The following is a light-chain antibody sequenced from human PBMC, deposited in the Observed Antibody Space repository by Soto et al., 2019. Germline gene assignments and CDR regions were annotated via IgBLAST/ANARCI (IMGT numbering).Light chain of an antibody. CDR2: GAS. CDR3: QQYGSSPHT. Sequence: EIVLTQSPGTLSLSPGERATLSCSASQSVSRSYLAWYQHKPGQAPRLLIYGASSRATGIPDRFSGSGSGTDFTLTISRLEPEDFAVYYCQQYGSSPHTFGQGTKLEIK. CDR1: QSVSRSY. V-gene: IGKV3-20*01. J-gene: IGKJ2*01.